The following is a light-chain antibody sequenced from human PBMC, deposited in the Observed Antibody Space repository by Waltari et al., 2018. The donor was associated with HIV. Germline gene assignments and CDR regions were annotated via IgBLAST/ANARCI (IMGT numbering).Light chain of an antibody. Sequence: EIVMTQSPATLSVSPGDRAPLSCRASQSVSSNLAWYQQRPGQAPRLLIFGASTRATGIPARFSGSGSGTEFSLTISSLQSEDFAVYYCQQYNSWPPAWTFGQGTNVEIK. CDR1: QSVSSN. CDR2: GAS. J-gene: IGKJ1*01. V-gene: IGKV3-15*01. CDR3: QQYNSWPPAWT.